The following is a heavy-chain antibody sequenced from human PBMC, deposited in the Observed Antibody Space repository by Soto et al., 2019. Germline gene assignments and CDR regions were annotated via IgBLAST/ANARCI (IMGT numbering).Heavy chain of an antibody. J-gene: IGHJ3*02. D-gene: IGHD6-13*01. CDR2: IRNKANSYTT. CDR3: ARVRSSSWGLDAFDM. CDR1: GFTFSDHS. Sequence: EVQLVESGGDLVQPGGSLRLSCAASGFTFSDHSMDWVRQAPGKGLEWVGRIRNKANSYTTEYAASAKGRYTISRDDSLNSLYLQMNSLKSEDTAVYYCARVRSSSWGLDAFDMWGQGTMVTVSS. V-gene: IGHV3-72*01.